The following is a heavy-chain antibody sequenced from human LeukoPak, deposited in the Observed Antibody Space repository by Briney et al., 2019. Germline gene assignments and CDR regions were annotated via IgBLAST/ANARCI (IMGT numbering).Heavy chain of an antibody. J-gene: IGHJ4*02. CDR3: ATVTIVGATTNNDY. CDR1: GYTFTGYY. D-gene: IGHD1-26*01. CDR2: INPNSGGT. Sequence: ASVKVSCKASGYTFTGYYMHWVRQAPGQGLEWMGWINPNSGGTNYAQKFQGRVTMTEDTSTDTAYMELSSLRSEDTAVYYCATVTIVGATTNNDYWGQGTLVTVSS. V-gene: IGHV1-2*02.